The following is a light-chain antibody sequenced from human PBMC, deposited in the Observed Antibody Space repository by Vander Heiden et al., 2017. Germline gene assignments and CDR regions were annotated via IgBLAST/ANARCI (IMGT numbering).Light chain of an antibody. CDR2: DAS. V-gene: IGKV3-20*01. J-gene: IGKJ2*01. CDR1: QSVSSTY. Sequence: EIVLTQSPGTLSLSPGERATLSCRTSQSVSSTYLAWYQQKPGQAPRLLIYDASSRATGIPDRFSGSGSGTDFTLTISRLEPEDFAVYYCQQYGNSPLYTFGQGTKLEMK. CDR3: QQYGNSPLYT.